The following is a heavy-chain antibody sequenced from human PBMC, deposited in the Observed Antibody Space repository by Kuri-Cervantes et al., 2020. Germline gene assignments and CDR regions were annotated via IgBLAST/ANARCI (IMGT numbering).Heavy chain of an antibody. CDR3: ASILTGTKRFDY. V-gene: IGHV3-23*01. J-gene: IGHJ4*02. CDR2: ISGSGGST. D-gene: IGHD1-7*01. CDR1: GFTFSSYA. Sequence: GGSLRLSCAASGFTFSSYAMSWVRQAPGKGLEWVSAISGSGGSTYYADSVKGRFTISRDNSKNTLYLQTNSLRAEDTAVYYCASILTGTKRFDYWGQGTLVTVSS.